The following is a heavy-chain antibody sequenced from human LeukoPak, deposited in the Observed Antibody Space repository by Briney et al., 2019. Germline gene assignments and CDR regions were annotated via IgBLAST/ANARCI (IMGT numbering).Heavy chain of an antibody. Sequence: GGSLRLSCAASGFTFSSYGMSWVRQAPGKGLEWVSSISGSGGTTYYADSVKGRFTISRDNSKNTLYLQMNSLRADDTAVHSCAKDPPTVMANAFHIWGQGTMVTVSS. CDR2: ISGSGGTT. CDR3: AKDPPTVMANAFHI. CDR1: GFTFSSYG. V-gene: IGHV3-23*01. J-gene: IGHJ3*02. D-gene: IGHD5-18*01.